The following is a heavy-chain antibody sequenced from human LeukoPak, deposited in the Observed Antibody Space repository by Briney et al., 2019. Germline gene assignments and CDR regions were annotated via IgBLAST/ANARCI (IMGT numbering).Heavy chain of an antibody. D-gene: IGHD3-22*01. V-gene: IGHV3-21*01. CDR1: GFTFDDYA. J-gene: IGHJ5*02. Sequence: PGGSLRLSCAASGFTFDDYAMHWVRQAPGKGLEWVSSITGSSSFIYYADSVKGRFTISRDNAKNSLHLQMNSLRAEDTAVYYCARNYDSSDYRYNWFDPWGQGTLVTVSS. CDR2: ITGSSSFI. CDR3: ARNYDSSDYRYNWFDP.